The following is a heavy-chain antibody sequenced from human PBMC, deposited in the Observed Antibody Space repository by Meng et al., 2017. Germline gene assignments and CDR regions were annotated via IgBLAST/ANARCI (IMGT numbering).Heavy chain of an antibody. J-gene: IGHJ1*01. CDR1: GYTFTSYG. D-gene: IGHD4-11*01. Sequence: VQLVQSGAEVKKPGSSVKVACKASGYTFTSYGISWVRQAPGQGLEWMGWISAYNGNTNYAQKLRGRVTMITNTTTNTAYMELRSLRSDDTAVYYCAQTTVTTYSEYFQHWGQGTLVTVSS. CDR2: ISAYNGNT. CDR3: AQTTVTTYSEYFQH. V-gene: IGHV1-18*01.